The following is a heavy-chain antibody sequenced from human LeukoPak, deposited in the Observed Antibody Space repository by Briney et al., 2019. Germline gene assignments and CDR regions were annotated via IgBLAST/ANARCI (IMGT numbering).Heavy chain of an antibody. J-gene: IGHJ4*02. CDR1: GGSFSGYY. D-gene: IGHD2-2*01. V-gene: IGHV4-34*01. CDR2: INHSGNT. CDR3: ASQTLTPVVVPAAMRDY. Sequence: PSETLSLTCAVCGGSFSGYYWSWIRQPPGKGLEWIGEINHSGNTNYNPSLKSRVTISVDTSKNQFSLKLSSVTAADTAVYYCASQTLTPVVVPAAMRDYWGQGTLVTVSS.